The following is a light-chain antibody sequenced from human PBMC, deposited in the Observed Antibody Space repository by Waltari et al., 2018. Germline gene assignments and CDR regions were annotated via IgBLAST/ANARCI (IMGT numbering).Light chain of an antibody. CDR1: QDISNA. Sequence: DIQMTQSPSSLSASVGDRVTITCRASQDISNALAWYQQKPGKAPKLLLYAASRLESGVPSRFSGSGSGTDYTLTITGLQPEDSATYYCQQFSSILWTFGQGTKVEIK. V-gene: IGKV1-NL1*01. CDR2: AAS. J-gene: IGKJ1*01. CDR3: QQFSSILWT.